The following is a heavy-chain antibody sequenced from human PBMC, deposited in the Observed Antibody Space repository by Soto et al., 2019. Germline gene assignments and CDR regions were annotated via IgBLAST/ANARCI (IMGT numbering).Heavy chain of an antibody. D-gene: IGHD1-26*01. V-gene: IGHV3-48*03. CDR1: GFTFSSYE. CDR3: ARDESRSDSLDY. Sequence: ESGGGLVQPGGSLRLSCAASGFTFSSYEMNWVRQAPGKGLEWVSYISSSGTTVHYADSVKGRFTISRDNAKNSFYLQMNSLRAEDTAIYYCARDESRSDSLDYWGQGTLVTVSS. CDR2: ISSSGTTV. J-gene: IGHJ4*02.